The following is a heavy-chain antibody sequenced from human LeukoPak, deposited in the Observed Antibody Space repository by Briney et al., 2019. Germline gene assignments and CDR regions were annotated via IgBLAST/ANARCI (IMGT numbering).Heavy chain of an antibody. CDR2: IRASGRTI. J-gene: IGHJ3*02. CDR1: GFGFSAFE. V-gene: IGHV3-48*03. D-gene: IGHD5-12*01. CDR3: ARGLGGYNALDI. Sequence: GGSLRLSCVASGFGFSAFEMIWVRQAPGEGLEWVSFIRASGRTIHYTDSVKGRFTISRDNAKNSLSLQMNSLGVDDTAVYYGARGLGGYNALDIWGQGAMVTVSS.